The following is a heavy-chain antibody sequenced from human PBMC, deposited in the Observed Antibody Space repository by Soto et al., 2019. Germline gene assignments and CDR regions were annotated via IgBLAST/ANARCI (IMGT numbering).Heavy chain of an antibody. CDR2: IYYSGNT. Sequence: SETLSLTCTVSGGPISSSSYYWGWIRQPPGKGLEWIGSIYYSGNTYYNPSLKSRVTISVDTSKNQFSLKLSSVTAADTAVYYCARQGQDTIFGVVNWFDPWGQGTLVTVSS. V-gene: IGHV4-39*01. CDR1: GGPISSSSYY. J-gene: IGHJ5*02. CDR3: ARQGQDTIFGVVNWFDP. D-gene: IGHD3-3*01.